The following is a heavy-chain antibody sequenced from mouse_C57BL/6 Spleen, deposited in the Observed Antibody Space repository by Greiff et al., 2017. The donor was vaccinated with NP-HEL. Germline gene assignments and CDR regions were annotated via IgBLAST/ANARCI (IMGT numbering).Heavy chain of an antibody. J-gene: IGHJ4*01. D-gene: IGHD2-4*01. CDR3: ARDYEDYYAMDY. Sequence: QVQLQQSGAELVRPGTSVKVSCKASGYAFTNYLIEWVKQRPGQGLEWIGVINPGSGGTNYNEKFKGKATLTADKSSSTAYMRLSSLTSEDSAVYFCARDYEDYYAMDYWGQGTSVTVSS. V-gene: IGHV1-54*01. CDR2: INPGSGGT. CDR1: GYAFTNYL.